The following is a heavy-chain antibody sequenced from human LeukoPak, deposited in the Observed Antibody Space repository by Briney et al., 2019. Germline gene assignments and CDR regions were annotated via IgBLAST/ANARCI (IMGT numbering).Heavy chain of an antibody. J-gene: IGHJ5*01. CDR2: ISSSSSYI. CDR1: GFNFDNYN. Sequence: GGSLRLSCAASGFNFDNYNMNWVRQAQGKGLEWVSSISSSSSYIDDADSVKGRFTISRDNAKNSLYLQMNSLRAEDTAVYYCARYTSGWFDYWGQGTLVTVSS. CDR3: ARYTSGWFDY. V-gene: IGHV3-21*01. D-gene: IGHD6-19*01.